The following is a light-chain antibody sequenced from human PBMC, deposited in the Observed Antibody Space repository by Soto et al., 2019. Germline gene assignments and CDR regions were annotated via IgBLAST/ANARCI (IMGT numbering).Light chain of an antibody. CDR3: QSYDSSLSAWV. CDR1: DSNIGAGYD. V-gene: IGLV1-40*01. CDR2: DNN. Sequence: QSVLTQPPSVSGAPGRRVTISCSGSDSNIGAGYDVHWYQHRSGTAPKLLIYDNNFRPSGVPDRFSGSKSDTSASLDITGLQADDEADYYCQSYDSSLSAWVFGGGTKVTVL. J-gene: IGLJ3*02.